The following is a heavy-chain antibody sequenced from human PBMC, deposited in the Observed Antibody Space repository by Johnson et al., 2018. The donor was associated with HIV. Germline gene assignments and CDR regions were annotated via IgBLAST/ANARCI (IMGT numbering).Heavy chain of an antibody. D-gene: IGHD6-6*01. CDR3: AKDQLSEHLVLRSAFDI. Sequence: QVQLVESGGGLVQPGGSLRLSCAASGFTFSSYAMSWVRQAPGQGLEWVAFLRYDGSNKYYADSVKGRFTISRDNSKNTLYLQMNSLRAEDTAVYYCAKDQLSEHLVLRSAFDIWGQGTMVTVSS. J-gene: IGHJ3*02. V-gene: IGHV3-30*02. CDR1: GFTFSSYA. CDR2: LRYDGSNK.